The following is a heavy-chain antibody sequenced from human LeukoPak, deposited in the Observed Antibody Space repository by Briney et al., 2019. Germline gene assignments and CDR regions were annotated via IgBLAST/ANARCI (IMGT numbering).Heavy chain of an antibody. J-gene: IGHJ3*02. V-gene: IGHV4-59*01. CDR2: IYYSGST. Sequence: SETLSLTCTVSGGSISSYYWSWIRQPPGKGLEWIGYIYYSGSTNYNPSLKSRVTISVDTSKNQFSLKLSSVTAADTAVYYCARSTIVASSDDAFDIWGQGTMVTVSS. CDR3: ARSTIVASSDDAFDI. CDR1: GGSISSYY. D-gene: IGHD5-12*01.